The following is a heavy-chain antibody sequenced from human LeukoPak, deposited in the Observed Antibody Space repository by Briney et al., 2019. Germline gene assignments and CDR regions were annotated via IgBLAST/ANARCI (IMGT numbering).Heavy chain of an antibody. Sequence: ASVKVSCKAPGYTLTGYYMHWVRQAPGQGLEWMGRINPNSGGTNYAQKFQGRVTMTRDTSISTAYMELSRLRSDDTAVYYCAREQAVAGTALDYWGQGTLVTVSS. J-gene: IGHJ4*02. D-gene: IGHD6-19*01. V-gene: IGHV1-2*06. CDR2: INPNSGGT. CDR3: AREQAVAGTALDY. CDR1: GYTLTGYY.